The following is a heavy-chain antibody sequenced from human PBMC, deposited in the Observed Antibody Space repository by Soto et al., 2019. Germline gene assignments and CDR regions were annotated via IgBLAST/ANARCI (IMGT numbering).Heavy chain of an antibody. D-gene: IGHD5-18*01. CDR2: MHYTGFS. CDR1: GDSVTSHY. CDR3: ARHGNLGYSYGFWFDP. V-gene: IGHV4-59*08. J-gene: IGHJ5*02. Sequence: SETLSLTCSFSGDSVTSHYWTWIRQSPEKGLEWIGYMHYTGFSYYNPSLKSRVTISVDTSKNQFSLKLSSVTAADTAVYYCARHGNLGYSYGFWFDPWGQGTLVTVSS.